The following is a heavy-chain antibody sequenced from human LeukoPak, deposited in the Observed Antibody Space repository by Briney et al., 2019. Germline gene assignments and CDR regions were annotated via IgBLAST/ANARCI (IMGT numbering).Heavy chain of an antibody. D-gene: IGHD6-19*01. CDR2: LSPNSGDT. V-gene: IGHV1-2*02. CDR1: GYTFTDYY. Sequence: ASVKVSCKASGYTFTDYYIHWVRQAPGQGREWMGWLSPNSGDTNYAQTFQGRVTMTRDTSISTAYMELSSLRSDDTALYYCARGKYSSGWYGGYYFDYWGQGTLVTVSS. CDR3: ARGKYSSGWYGGYYFDY. J-gene: IGHJ4*02.